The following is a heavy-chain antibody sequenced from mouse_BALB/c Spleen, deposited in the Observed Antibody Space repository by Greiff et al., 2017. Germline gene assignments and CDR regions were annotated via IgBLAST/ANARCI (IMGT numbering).Heavy chain of an antibody. Sequence: EVKLMESGGGLVQPGGSRKLSCAASGFTFSSFGMHWVRQAPEKGLEWVAYISSGSSTIYYADTVKGRFTISRDNPKNTLFLQMTSLRSEDTAMYYCARSVTVYAMDYWGQGTSVTVSS. V-gene: IGHV5-17*02. D-gene: IGHD2-13*01. CDR3: ARSVTVYAMDY. J-gene: IGHJ4*01. CDR1: GFTFSSFG. CDR2: ISSGSSTI.